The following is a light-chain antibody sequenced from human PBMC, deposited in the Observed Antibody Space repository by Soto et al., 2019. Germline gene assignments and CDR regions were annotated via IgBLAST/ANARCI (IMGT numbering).Light chain of an antibody. J-gene: IGKJ1*01. CDR3: QQYDNSVWT. V-gene: IGKV3-20*01. Sequence: EIVLTHSPGTLSLSPGERATLSCRASESVSSTSLAWYQQKPGQAPRLLMYGVSSRATGIPDRFSGSGSGTDFAFTINRLEPEDFAVYFCQQYDNSVWTFGQGTKVDI. CDR2: GVS. CDR1: ESVSSTS.